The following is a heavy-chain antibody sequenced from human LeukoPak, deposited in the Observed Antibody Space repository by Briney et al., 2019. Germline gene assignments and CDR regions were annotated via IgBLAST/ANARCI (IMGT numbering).Heavy chain of an antibody. V-gene: IGHV3-21*04. CDR1: GFTFSTYS. Sequence: TGGSLRLSCAASGFTFSTYSMNWVRQAPGKGLQWVSSITRSSYIYYADSVKGRFTISRDNAKNSLFLQMNSLRAEDTAVYYCAKDRYSSGRFDSVYYFDYWGQGTLVTVSS. CDR2: ITRSSYI. CDR3: AKDRYSSGRFDSVYYFDY. D-gene: IGHD6-19*01. J-gene: IGHJ4*02.